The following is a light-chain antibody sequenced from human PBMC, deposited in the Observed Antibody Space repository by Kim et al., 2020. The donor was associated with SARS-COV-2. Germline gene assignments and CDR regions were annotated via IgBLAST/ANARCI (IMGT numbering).Light chain of an antibody. CDR2: WAS. Sequence: DIVMTQSPDSLAVSLGERATSNCKSSQSVLYSSNNKNYLAWYQQKPGQPPKLLIYWASTRESGVPDRFSGSGSGTDFTLTISSLQAEDVAVYYCQQYYSTPYTFGQGNKLEI. CDR3: QQYYSTPYT. V-gene: IGKV4-1*01. CDR1: QSVLYSSNNKNY. J-gene: IGKJ2*01.